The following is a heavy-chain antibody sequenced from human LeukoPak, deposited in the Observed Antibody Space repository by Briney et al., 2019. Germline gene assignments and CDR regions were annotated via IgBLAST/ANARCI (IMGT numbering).Heavy chain of an antibody. CDR3: AREENSGSYYLDY. V-gene: IGHV3-66*01. Sequence: GGSLRLSCAASGFTVSSNYMSWVRQAPGKGLEWVSVIYSGGSTYYADSVKGRFTISRDNSKNTLYLQMNSLRAEDTAVYYCAREENSGSYYLDYWGQGTLVTVSS. CDR1: GFTVSSNY. D-gene: IGHD1-26*01. CDR2: IYSGGST. J-gene: IGHJ4*02.